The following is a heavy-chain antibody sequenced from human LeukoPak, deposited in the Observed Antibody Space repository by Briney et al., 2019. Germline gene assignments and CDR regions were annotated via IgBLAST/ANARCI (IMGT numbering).Heavy chain of an antibody. Sequence: SVKVSCKASGGTFSSYAISWVRQAPGQGLEWMGGIIPIFGTANYAQKFQGRVTITADESTSTAYTELSSLRSEDTAVYYCASNDYSISSSHNWFDPWGQGTPVTVSS. CDR3: ASNDYSISSSHNWFDP. CDR2: IIPIFGTA. J-gene: IGHJ5*02. D-gene: IGHD4-11*01. CDR1: GGTFSSYA. V-gene: IGHV1-69*13.